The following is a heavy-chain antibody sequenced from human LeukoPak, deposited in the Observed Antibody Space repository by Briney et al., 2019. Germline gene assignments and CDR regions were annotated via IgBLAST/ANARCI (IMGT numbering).Heavy chain of an antibody. V-gene: IGHV1-8*01. CDR3: TKELYSSGCTSAVYFQH. CDR2: MNPNSGNT. Sequence: GASVKVSCKASGYTFTSYDINWVRQATGQGLEWMGWMNPNSGNTGYAQKFQGRVTMTRNTSISTAYMELSSLRSDDTAVYYCTKELYSSGCTSAVYFQHWGQGTLVTVSS. J-gene: IGHJ1*01. CDR1: GYTFTSYD. D-gene: IGHD6-19*01.